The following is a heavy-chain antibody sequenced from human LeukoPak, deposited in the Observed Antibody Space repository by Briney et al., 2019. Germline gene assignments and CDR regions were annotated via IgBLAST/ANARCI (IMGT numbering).Heavy chain of an antibody. V-gene: IGHV3-33*01. Sequence: GRSLRLSCAASGFTFSSYGMHWVRQAPGKGLEWVAGIWYDGSNKYYADSVKGRFTISRDTPKNTLYLQMNSLRAEDTAVYYCARDRSVRYFDYWGQGALVTVSS. J-gene: IGHJ4*02. CDR2: IWYDGSNK. D-gene: IGHD2-15*01. CDR3: ARDRSVRYFDY. CDR1: GFTFSSYG.